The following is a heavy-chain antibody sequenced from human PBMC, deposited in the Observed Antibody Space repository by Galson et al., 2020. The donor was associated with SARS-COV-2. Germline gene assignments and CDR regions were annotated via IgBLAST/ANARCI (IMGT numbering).Heavy chain of an antibody. CDR2: ISYVGSKK. CDR3: ARAGGSSSSENYYYYYMDV. D-gene: IGHD6-13*01. CDR1: GFTFSSYA. V-gene: IGHV3-30*04. J-gene: IGHJ6*03. Sequence: GGSLRLSCAASGFTFSSYAMHWVRQAPGKGLEWVPVISYVGSKKSSADSVKGRFTSSRDNSKNTRYLQMNSLRAEDTAVYYCARAGGSSSSENYYYYYMDVWGKGTTVTVSS.